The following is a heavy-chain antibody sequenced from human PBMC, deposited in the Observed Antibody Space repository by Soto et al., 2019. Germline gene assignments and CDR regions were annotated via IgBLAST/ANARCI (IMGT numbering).Heavy chain of an antibody. CDR3: GRDSSSWPETSYNWFDP. Sequence: GASVKVSCKASGYTFTSYAMHWVRQAPGQRLERMGWINAGNGNAKYSQKFQGRVTITRDTSASTAYMELSSLRSEDTAVYYCGRDSSSWPETSYNWFDPWGQGTLVTVSS. V-gene: IGHV1-3*01. CDR2: INAGNGNA. J-gene: IGHJ5*02. D-gene: IGHD6-13*01. CDR1: GYTFTSYA.